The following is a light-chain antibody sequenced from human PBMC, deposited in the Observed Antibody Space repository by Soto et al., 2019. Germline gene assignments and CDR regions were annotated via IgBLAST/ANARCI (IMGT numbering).Light chain of an antibody. CDR2: EAS. Sequence: QSALTQPASVSGSPGQSVTISCTGTSTDFVSYNRVSWYQQPPGTAPKLIIYEASNPPSGVPDRFSGSKSGNTASLTISGLQAADEADYYCSLYTSENTYVFGTGTKLTVL. V-gene: IGLV2-18*01. CDR1: STDFVSYNR. CDR3: SLYTSENTYV. J-gene: IGLJ1*01.